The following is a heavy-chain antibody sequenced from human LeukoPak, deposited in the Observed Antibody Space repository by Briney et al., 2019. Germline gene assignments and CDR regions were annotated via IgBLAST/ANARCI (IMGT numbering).Heavy chain of an antibody. V-gene: IGHV4-59*08. CDR2: IYYSGST. J-gene: IGHJ4*02. Sequence: SETLSLTCTVSGGSISSYYWSWIRQPPGKGLEWIGYIYYSGSTNYNPSLKSRVTISVDTSKNQFSLKLSSVTAADTAVYYCARHSVYYDSSGYQTYYFDYWGQGTLVTVSS. D-gene: IGHD3-22*01. CDR3: ARHSVYYDSSGYQTYYFDY. CDR1: GGSISSYY.